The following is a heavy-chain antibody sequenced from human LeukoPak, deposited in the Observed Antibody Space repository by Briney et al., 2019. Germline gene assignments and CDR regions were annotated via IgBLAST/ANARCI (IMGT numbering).Heavy chain of an antibody. CDR1: GFTFDDYA. Sequence: ESGGSLRLSCAASGFTFDDYAMHWVRQAPVKGLEWVSGISWNSGSIGYADSVKGRFTISRDNAKNSLYLQMNSLRAEDTAVYYCARDFITSGTYYYGSGSYYNYFDYWGQGTLVTVSS. V-gene: IGHV3-9*01. CDR3: ARDFITSGTYYYGSGSYYNYFDY. J-gene: IGHJ4*02. CDR2: ISWNSGSI. D-gene: IGHD3-10*01.